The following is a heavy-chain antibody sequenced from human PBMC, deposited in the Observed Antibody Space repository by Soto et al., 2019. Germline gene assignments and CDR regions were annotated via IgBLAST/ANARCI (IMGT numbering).Heavy chain of an antibody. D-gene: IGHD6-25*01. J-gene: IGHJ6*02. CDR3: ARDLRLGAARPSPYYYYYGMDV. CDR1: GFTFSSYS. V-gene: IGHV3-21*01. CDR2: ISSSSSYI. Sequence: GGSLRLSCAASGFTFSSYSMNWVRQAPGKGLEWVSSISSSSSYIYYADSVKGRFTISRDNAKNSLYLQMNSLRAEDTAVYYCARDLRLGAARPSPYYYYYGMDVWGQGTTVTVSS.